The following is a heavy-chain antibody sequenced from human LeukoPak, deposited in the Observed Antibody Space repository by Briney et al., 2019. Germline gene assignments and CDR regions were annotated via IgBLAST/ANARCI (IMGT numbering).Heavy chain of an antibody. D-gene: IGHD3-9*01. CDR2: IKQDGSEK. CDR3: ARDFTRITISAGYFDY. CDR1: GFTFSSYW. Sequence: AGGSLRLSCAASGFTFSSYWMSWVRQAPGKGLEWVANIKQDGSEKYYVDSVKGRFTISGDNAKNSLYLQMNSLRAEDAAVYYCARDFTRITISAGYFDYWGQGTLVTVSS. J-gene: IGHJ4*02. V-gene: IGHV3-7*01.